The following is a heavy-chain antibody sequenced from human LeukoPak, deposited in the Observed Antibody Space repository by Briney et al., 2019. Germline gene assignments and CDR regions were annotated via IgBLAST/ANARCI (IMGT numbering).Heavy chain of an antibody. V-gene: IGHV1-2*02. CDR2: INPNSGGT. CDR1: GYTFTDYY. D-gene: IGHD3-22*01. J-gene: IGHJ4*02. Sequence: ASVKVSCKASGYTFTDYYMHWVRQAPGQELEWMGWINPNSGGTDYAQKFQGRVTMARDTSISTAYMELSRLRSDDTAVYYCATDAYYYDSSAYSTSVHYFDYWGQGTLVTVSS. CDR3: ATDAYYYDSSAYSTSVHYFDY.